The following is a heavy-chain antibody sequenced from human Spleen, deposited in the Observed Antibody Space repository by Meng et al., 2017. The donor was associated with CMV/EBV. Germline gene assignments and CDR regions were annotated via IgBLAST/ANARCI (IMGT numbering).Heavy chain of an antibody. CDR1: GFTFGDYA. CDR3: TRDRAIFGPGYYYYGMDV. CDR2: IRSKAYGGTT. J-gene: IGHJ6*02. V-gene: IGHV3-49*04. D-gene: IGHD3-3*01. Sequence: GESLKISCTASGFTFGDYAMSWVRQAPGKGLEWVGFIRSKAYGGTTEYAASVKGRFTIPRDDSKSIAYLQMNSLKTEDTAVYYCTRDRAIFGPGYYYYGMDVWGQGTTVTVSS.